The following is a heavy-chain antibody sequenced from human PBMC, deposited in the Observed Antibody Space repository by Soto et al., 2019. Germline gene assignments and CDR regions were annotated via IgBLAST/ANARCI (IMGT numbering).Heavy chain of an antibody. J-gene: IGHJ6*02. CDR2: IIPISATA. D-gene: IGHD3-22*01. CDR1: GDTFSNYA. CDR3: AREERQFYYDTSGDSGYYYHAMDV. Sequence: QVQLVQSGAEVKKPGSSVKVSCKASGDTFSNYAVSWVRQAPGQGLEWLGGIIPISATANYAQKFQGRVTITADESRSTAYMELSSLRSEDTAVYYCAREERQFYYDTSGDSGYYYHAMDVWGQGTTVTVSS. V-gene: IGHV1-69*01.